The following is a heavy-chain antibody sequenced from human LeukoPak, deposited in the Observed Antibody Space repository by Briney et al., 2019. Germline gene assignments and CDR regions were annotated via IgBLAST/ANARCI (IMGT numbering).Heavy chain of an antibody. Sequence: SETLSLTCTVSGGSISSSSYYWGWIRQPPGKGLEWIGRIYYSGSTYYNPSLKSRVTISVDTSKNQFSLKLSSVTAADTAVYYCARRFYYDILTGYSNWGQGTLVTVSS. J-gene: IGHJ4*02. V-gene: IGHV4-39*01. CDR2: IYYSGST. CDR3: ARRFYYDILTGYSN. D-gene: IGHD3-9*01. CDR1: GGSISSSSYY.